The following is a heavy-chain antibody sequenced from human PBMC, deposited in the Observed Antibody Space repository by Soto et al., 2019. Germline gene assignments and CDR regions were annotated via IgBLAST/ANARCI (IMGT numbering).Heavy chain of an antibody. D-gene: IGHD6-19*01. J-gene: IGHJ4*02. CDR1: GYTLTSYA. V-gene: IGHV1-3*01. CDR3: ARAGYSSGWPDY. Sequence: ASVKVSWKASGYTLTSYAMHLVGQAPGQRLEWMGWINAGNGNTKYSQKFQGRVTITRDTSASTAYMELSSLRSEDTAVYYCARAGYSSGWPDYWGQGTLVTVSS. CDR2: INAGNGNT.